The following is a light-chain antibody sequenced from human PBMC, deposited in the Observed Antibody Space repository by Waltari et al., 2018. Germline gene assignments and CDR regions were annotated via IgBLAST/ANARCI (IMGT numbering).Light chain of an antibody. CDR2: GST. V-gene: IGLV1-40*01. CDR1: GSNIGAGYD. Sequence: QSVLTQPPSVSGAPGQRVTISCTGSGSNIGAGYDVHWYQQLPRAAPKLLIYGSTSRPLGVPERFVGSTSGTSAALAITGLQAEDEADYYCQSYDTSLRVVFGGGTKLTVL. CDR3: QSYDTSLRVV. J-gene: IGLJ3*02.